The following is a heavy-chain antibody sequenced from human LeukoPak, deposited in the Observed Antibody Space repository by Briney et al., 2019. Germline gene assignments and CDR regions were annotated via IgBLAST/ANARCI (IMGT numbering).Heavy chain of an antibody. V-gene: IGHV3-11*01. Sequence: GRSLRLSCAASGFTFSDYYMSWIRQAPGKGLEWISYISGGGGTISYADSVEGRFTISRDSAKNSLYLQMNNLRAEDTAVYYCARDLDPDDYGGYDYWGQGTLVTVSS. CDR3: ARDLDPDDYGGYDY. CDR2: ISGGGGTI. CDR1: GFTFSDYY. J-gene: IGHJ4*02. D-gene: IGHD4-23*01.